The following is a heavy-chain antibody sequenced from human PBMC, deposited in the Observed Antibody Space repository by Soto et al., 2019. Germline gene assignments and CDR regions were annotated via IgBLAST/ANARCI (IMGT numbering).Heavy chain of an antibody. CDR2: INAGNGNT. CDR1: GYTFTSYA. J-gene: IGHJ5*02. CDR3: AYYDSSGPNWFDP. V-gene: IGHV1-3*01. Sequence: ASVKVSCKASGYTFTSYAMHWVRQAPGQRLEWMGWINAGNGNTKYSQKFQGRVTITRDTSASTAYMELSSLRSEDTAVYYCAYYDSSGPNWFDPWGQGTLVTVSS. D-gene: IGHD3-22*01.